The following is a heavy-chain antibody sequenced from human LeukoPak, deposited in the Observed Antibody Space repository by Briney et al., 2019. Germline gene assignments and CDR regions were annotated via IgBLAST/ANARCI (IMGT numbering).Heavy chain of an antibody. V-gene: IGHV1-2*02. CDR3: ARGRGQQLVRGYNWFDP. J-gene: IGHJ5*02. D-gene: IGHD6-13*01. CDR1: GYTFTGYY. CDR2: INPNSGGT. Sequence: ASVKVSCKASGYTFTGYYMHWVRQAPGQGLEWMGWINPNSGGTNYAQKFQGRVTMTRDTSISTAYMELSRLRSDDTAVYYCARGRGQQLVRGYNWFDPWGQGTLVTVSS.